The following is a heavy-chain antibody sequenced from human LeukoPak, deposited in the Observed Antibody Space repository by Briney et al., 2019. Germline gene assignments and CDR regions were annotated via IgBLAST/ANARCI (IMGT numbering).Heavy chain of an antibody. V-gene: IGHV1-46*01. Sequence: GASVKVSCKASGYTFTSYGISWVRQAPGQGLEWMGIINPSGGSTSYAQKFQGRVTMTRDMSTSTVYMELSSLRSEDTAVYYCARVFAGRGMPSSWGQGTLVTVSS. J-gene: IGHJ4*02. CDR3: ARVFAGRGMPSS. CDR1: GYTFTSYG. D-gene: IGHD1-26*01. CDR2: INPSGGST.